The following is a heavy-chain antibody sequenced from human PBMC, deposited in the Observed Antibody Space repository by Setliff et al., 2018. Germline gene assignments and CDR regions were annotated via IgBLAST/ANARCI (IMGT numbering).Heavy chain of an antibody. J-gene: IGHJ4*02. V-gene: IGHV3-48*03. Sequence: PGGSLRLSCAASGFTFSSYEMNWVRQAPGKGLEWVSYISSSGSTIYYADSVKGRFTISRDNAKNSLYLQMNSLRAEDTAVYYCARVYSGYDPNHYFDYWGQGTLVTVS. CDR2: ISSSGSTI. D-gene: IGHD5-12*01. CDR3: ARVYSGYDPNHYFDY. CDR1: GFTFSSYE.